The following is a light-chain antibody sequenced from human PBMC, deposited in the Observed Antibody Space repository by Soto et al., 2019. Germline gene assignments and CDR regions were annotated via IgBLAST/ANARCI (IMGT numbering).Light chain of an antibody. V-gene: IGKV1-5*03. CDR3: QQYKSYWT. CDR2: EAS. Sequence: DIQMTQSPATLSASVGGSVPITCRASQSITNWLAWYQLKPGKAPKLLIHEASNLHSGVSSRFTGSGSGTDFTLTITSLQPEDFATYYCQQYKSYWTFGQGTKVDIK. CDR1: QSITNW. J-gene: IGKJ1*01.